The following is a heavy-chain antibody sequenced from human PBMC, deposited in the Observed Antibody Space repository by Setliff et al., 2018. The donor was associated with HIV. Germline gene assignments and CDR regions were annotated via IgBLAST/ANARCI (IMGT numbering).Heavy chain of an antibody. Sequence: SETLSLTCTVSGGSISSGSYYWSWIRQPAGKGLEWIGRIYTSGSTNYNPSLKSRVTISVDTSKNQFSLKLSSVTAADTAVYYCARESGSYPYRVLQHWGKGTTVTVSS. V-gene: IGHV4-61*02. D-gene: IGHD1-26*01. CDR2: IYTSGST. CDR1: GGSISSGSYY. J-gene: IGHJ6*04. CDR3: ARESGSYPYRVLQH.